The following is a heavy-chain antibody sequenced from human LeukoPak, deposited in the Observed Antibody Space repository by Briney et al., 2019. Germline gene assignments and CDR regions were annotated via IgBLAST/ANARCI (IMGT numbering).Heavy chain of an antibody. CDR3: ARGRRIRITPNWFDP. CDR2: MNPNSGNT. D-gene: IGHD3-10*01. CDR1: GYTFTSYD. V-gene: IGHV1-8*01. J-gene: IGHJ5*02. Sequence: ASVKVSCKASGYTFTSYDINWVRQATGQGLEWMGWMNPNSGNTGYAQKFQGRVTMTRNTSISTAYMELSSLRSEDTAVYYCARGRRIRITPNWFDPWGQGTLVTVSS.